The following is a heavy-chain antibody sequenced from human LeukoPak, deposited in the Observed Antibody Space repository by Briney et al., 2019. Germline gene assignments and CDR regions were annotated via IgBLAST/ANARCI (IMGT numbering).Heavy chain of an antibody. CDR3: ARDLRQYLLDP. Sequence: SETLSLTCTVSGGSISSYYWGWIRQPPGKGLEWIGSIYYSGSTYYNPSLKSLVTISVDTSKNQFSLKLSSVTAADTAVYYCARDLRQYLLDPWGQGTLVTVSS. J-gene: IGHJ5*02. CDR2: IYYSGST. D-gene: IGHD2-2*01. CDR1: GGSISSYY. V-gene: IGHV4-39*07.